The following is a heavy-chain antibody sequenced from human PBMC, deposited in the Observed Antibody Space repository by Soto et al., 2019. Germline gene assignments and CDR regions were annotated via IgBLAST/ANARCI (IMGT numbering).Heavy chain of an antibody. CDR2: ISPHNRNT. V-gene: IGHV1-18*01. J-gene: IGHJ4*02. CDR1: GYTFGHFY. Sequence: QVQLVQSGAEVKRPGASVKVSCQASGYTFGHFYITWVRQAPGQGLEWMGAISPHNRNTNYAEKFRGRVTMTTDTSTTTVYMELRSLRSDDTAVYYCARDEGGYDILTGYYKAHHFDQWGQGALVTVSS. D-gene: IGHD3-9*01. CDR3: ARDEGGYDILTGYYKAHHFDQ.